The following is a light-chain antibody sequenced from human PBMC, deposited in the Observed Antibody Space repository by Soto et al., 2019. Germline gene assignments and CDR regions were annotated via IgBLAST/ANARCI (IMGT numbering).Light chain of an antibody. J-gene: IGLJ2*01. CDR3: CSYAGGYTWI. CDR1: SSNVGNYNY. V-gene: IGLV2-11*01. CDR2: DVN. Sequence: QSALTQPRSVSGSPGQSVTISCTGTSSNVGNYNYVSWYQQHPGKAPKLIIYDVNKRPSGVPDRFSGSKSGNTASLTISGLQAEDDADYSCCSYAGGYTWIFGGGTQLTVL.